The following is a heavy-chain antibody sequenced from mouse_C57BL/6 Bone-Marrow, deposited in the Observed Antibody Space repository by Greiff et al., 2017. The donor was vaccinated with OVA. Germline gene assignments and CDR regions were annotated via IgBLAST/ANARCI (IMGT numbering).Heavy chain of an antibody. CDR2: IYPSDSET. D-gene: IGHD1-1*01. CDR1: GYTFTSYW. V-gene: IGHV1-61*01. Sequence: VQLQQPGAELVRPGSSVKLSCKASGYTFTSYWMDWVKQRPGQGLEWIGNIYPSDSETHYNQKFKDKATLTVDKSSSTAYMQLSSLTSEDSAVYYCARQIYYYGSSSFAYWGQGTLVTVSA. CDR3: ARQIYYYGSSSFAY. J-gene: IGHJ3*01.